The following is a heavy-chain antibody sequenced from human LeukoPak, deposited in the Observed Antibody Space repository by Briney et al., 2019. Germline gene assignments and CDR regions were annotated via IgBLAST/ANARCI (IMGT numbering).Heavy chain of an antibody. V-gene: IGHV4-34*01. CDR1: GGSFSGYY. J-gene: IGHJ4*02. CDR2: INHSGST. CDR3: AIAVAGYFDY. Sequence: SETLSLTCAVYGGSFSGYYWSWIRQPPGKGLEWIGEINHSGSTNYNPSLKSRDTISVDTSKNQFSLKLSSVTAADTAVYYCAIAVAGYFDYWGQGTLVTVSS. D-gene: IGHD6-19*01.